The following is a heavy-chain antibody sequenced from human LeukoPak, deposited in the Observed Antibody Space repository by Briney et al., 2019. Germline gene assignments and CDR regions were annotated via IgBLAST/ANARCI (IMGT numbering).Heavy chain of an antibody. CDR1: GYRFSTYW. V-gene: IGHV5-51*01. CDR2: IYPGDSDT. D-gene: IGHD4-23*01. Sequence: LGESLKISCKGSGYRFSTYWIGWVRQMPGKGLEWMGIIYPGDSDTRYSPSFQGQVTISADKSISTAYLQWSTLKASDSAMYYCARPGLEGGNSPYYFGYWGQGTLVTVSS. CDR3: ARPGLEGGNSPYYFGY. J-gene: IGHJ4*02.